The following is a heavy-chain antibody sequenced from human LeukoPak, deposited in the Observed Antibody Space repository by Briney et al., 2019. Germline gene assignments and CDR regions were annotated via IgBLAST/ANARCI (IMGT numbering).Heavy chain of an antibody. V-gene: IGHV4-39*07. CDR2: IYHSGST. J-gene: IGHJ5*02. CDR1: GGSISSGSYY. CDR3: ARDQRNWFDP. D-gene: IGHD6-25*01. Sequence: SETLSLTCTVSGGSISSGSYYWGWIRQPPGKGLEWIGSIYHSGSTYYNPSLKSRVTISVDTSKNQFSLKLSSVTAADTAVYYCARDQRNWFDPWGQGTLVTVSS.